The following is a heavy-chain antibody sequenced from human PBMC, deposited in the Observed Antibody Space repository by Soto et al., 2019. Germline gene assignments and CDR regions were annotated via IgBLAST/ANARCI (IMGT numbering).Heavy chain of an antibody. V-gene: IGHV1-8*01. CDR1: GYTFTNYD. CDR3: ARMATSGTLNWFDP. Sequence: QAQLVQSGAEVKEPGASVKVSCKASGYTFTNYDISWVRQATGQGLEWMGWMNPNSANTGYAQKFQGRVSVTRDTSINTAYMELSSLRSEDTAIYYCARMATSGTLNWFDPWGQGTLVTVSS. D-gene: IGHD1-26*01. CDR2: MNPNSANT. J-gene: IGHJ5*02.